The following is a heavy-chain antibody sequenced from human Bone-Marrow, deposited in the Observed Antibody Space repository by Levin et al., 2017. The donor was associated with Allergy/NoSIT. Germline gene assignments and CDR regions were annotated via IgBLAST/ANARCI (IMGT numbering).Heavy chain of an antibody. Sequence: GGSLRLSCAASGFTFSSYTLNWVRQAPGKGLEWVSSINSNTAYIFHADSVKGRFAISRDNAKQSVYLEMHSLRAEDTAVYYCTRLNGGDGFYDAFDLWGQGTMVTVSS. J-gene: IGHJ3*01. CDR3: TRLNGGDGFYDAFDL. V-gene: IGHV3-21*01. CDR1: GFTFSSYT. D-gene: IGHD2-2*03. CDR2: INSNTAYI.